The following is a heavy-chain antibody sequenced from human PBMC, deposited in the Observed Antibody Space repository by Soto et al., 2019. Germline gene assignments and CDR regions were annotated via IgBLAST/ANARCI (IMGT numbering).Heavy chain of an antibody. CDR3: AKDMSIGCSSTSCLGPDEAFDI. CDR2: ISGSGGST. Sequence: GGSLRLSCAASGFTFSSYAMSWVRQAPGKGLEWVSAISGSGGSTYYADSVKGRFTISRDNSKNTLYLQMNSLRAEDTAVYYCAKDMSIGCSSTSCLGPDEAFDIWGQGTMVTVSS. V-gene: IGHV3-23*01. J-gene: IGHJ3*02. D-gene: IGHD2-2*01. CDR1: GFTFSSYA.